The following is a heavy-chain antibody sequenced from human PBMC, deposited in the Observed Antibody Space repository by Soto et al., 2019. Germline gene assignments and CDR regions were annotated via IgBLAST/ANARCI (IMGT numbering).Heavy chain of an antibody. CDR3: ARYSGSVTDAFDI. J-gene: IGHJ3*02. CDR2: IYYRGST. CDR1: GGSISSYY. D-gene: IGHD5-12*01. V-gene: IGHV4-59*08. Sequence: QVELQESGPGLVKPSETLSLTCPVYGGSISSYYWSWIRQPPGKGLEWIGYIYYRGSTNYNPSLKSRFTISVDTSQNQFSLTLISVTAADTAVYYCARYSGSVTDAFDIWGQATMVTVSS.